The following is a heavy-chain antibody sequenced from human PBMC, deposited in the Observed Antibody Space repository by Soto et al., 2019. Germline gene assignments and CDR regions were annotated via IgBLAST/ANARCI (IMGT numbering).Heavy chain of an antibody. D-gene: IGHD3-3*01. CDR3: ARGDYDFWKAFDI. J-gene: IGHJ3*02. CDR2: IYYSGST. V-gene: IGHV4-30-4*01. Sequence: PSETLSLTCPVSGGSISSGDYYWSWIRQPPGKGLEWIGYIYYSGSTYYNPSLKSRVTISVDTSKNQFSLKLSSVTAADTAVYYCARGDYDFWKAFDIWGQGTMVTVSS. CDR1: GGSISSGDYY.